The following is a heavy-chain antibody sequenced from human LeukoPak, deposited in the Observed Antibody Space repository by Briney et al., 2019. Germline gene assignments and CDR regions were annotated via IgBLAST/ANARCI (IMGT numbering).Heavy chain of an antibody. CDR3: TRVLGGYYYDSSGYYYAPDAFDI. J-gene: IGHJ3*02. CDR1: GFTFGDYA. CDR2: IICKAYDGTT. V-gene: IGHV3-49*04. D-gene: IGHD3-22*01. Sequence: GSLRLSCTASGFTFGDYAMSWVRQAPGKGLEWVGFIICKAYDGTTEYAASVKGRFTISRDDSKSIAYLQMNGLKTEDTAVYYCTRVLGGYYYDSSGYYYAPDAFDIWGQGTMVTVSS.